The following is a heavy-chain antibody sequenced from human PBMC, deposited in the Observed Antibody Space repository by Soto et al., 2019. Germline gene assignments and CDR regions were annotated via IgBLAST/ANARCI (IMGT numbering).Heavy chain of an antibody. J-gene: IGHJ4*02. CDR2: ISYDGSNK. CDR1: GFTFSSYA. V-gene: IGHV3-30-3*01. Sequence: QVQLVESGGGVVQPGRSLRLSCAASGFTFSSYAMHWVRQAPGKGLEWVAVISYDGSNKYYADSVKGRFTISRDNSKNTLYLQMNSLRAEDTAVYYCARVQGRFLEWLPLAYWGQGTMVTVSS. CDR3: ARVQGRFLEWLPLAY. D-gene: IGHD3-3*01.